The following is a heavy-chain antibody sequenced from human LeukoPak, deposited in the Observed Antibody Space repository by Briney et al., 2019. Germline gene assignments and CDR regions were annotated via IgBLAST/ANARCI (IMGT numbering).Heavy chain of an antibody. V-gene: IGHV3-7*01. Sequence: GSLRLSCAASGFSFSTYWMSWVRQAPGTGLEWVACVNEDESNKYYVDSVKGRFTISRDNAKNSLYLQMNSLRAEDTAIYYCARDGGSGWYSDYWGQGTLVTVSS. D-gene: IGHD6-19*01. CDR3: ARDGGSGWYSDY. J-gene: IGHJ4*02. CDR2: VNEDESNK. CDR1: GFSFSTYW.